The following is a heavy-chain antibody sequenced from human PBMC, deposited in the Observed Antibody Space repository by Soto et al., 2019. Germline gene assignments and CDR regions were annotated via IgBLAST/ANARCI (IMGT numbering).Heavy chain of an antibody. CDR2: VSRAGTYT. CDR3: VKYTVTEDLGES. D-gene: IGHD3-16*01. V-gene: IGHV3-23*01. CDR1: GFTFSSYT. Sequence: VQLLEPGGDVVRPGGSLRLSCAASGFTFSSYTMGWVRQAPRKGLEWVAGVSRAGTYTFYADSVRGRFSISRDNSRDTVHLYMNALRGDDTAVYFCVKYTVTEDLGESWGQGTLVSVSS. J-gene: IGHJ5*02.